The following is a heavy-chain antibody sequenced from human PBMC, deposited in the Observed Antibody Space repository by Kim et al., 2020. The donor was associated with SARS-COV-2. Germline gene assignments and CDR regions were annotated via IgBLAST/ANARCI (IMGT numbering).Heavy chain of an antibody. V-gene: IGHV3-23*01. J-gene: IGHJ3*02. CDR3: AKDEEIRGPDVGAFDI. Sequence: GGSLRLSCAASGFTFSSYAMSWVRQAPGKGLEWVSAISGSGGSTYYADSVKGRFTISRDNSTNTLYPQMNSLRAEDTAVYYCAKDEEIRGPDVGAFDIWGQGTMVTVSS. D-gene: IGHD3-10*01. CDR2: ISGSGGST. CDR1: GFTFSSYA.